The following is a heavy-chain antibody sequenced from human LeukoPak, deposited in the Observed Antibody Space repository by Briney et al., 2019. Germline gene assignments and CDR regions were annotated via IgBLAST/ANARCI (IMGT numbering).Heavy chain of an antibody. D-gene: IGHD3-10*01. CDR3: AREHMVGLDY. Sequence: GGSLRLSCAASGFTFSSYSMNWVRQAPGKGLEWVSSISSSSSYIYYADSVNGRFTISRDNAKNSLYQQMNRLRAEDTAVYYCAREHMVGLDYWGQGTLVTVSS. J-gene: IGHJ4*02. V-gene: IGHV3-21*01. CDR1: GFTFSSYS. CDR2: ISSSSSYI.